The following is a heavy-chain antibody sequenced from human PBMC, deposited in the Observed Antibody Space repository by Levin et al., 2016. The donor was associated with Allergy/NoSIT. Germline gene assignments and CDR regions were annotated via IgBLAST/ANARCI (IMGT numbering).Heavy chain of an antibody. V-gene: IGHV1-69*04. CDR3: AREQGSGWYANRETYYYYGMDV. J-gene: IGHJ6*02. CDR2: IIPILGIA. CDR1: GYTFTSYG. D-gene: IGHD6-19*01. Sequence: SVKVSCKASGYTFTSYGISWVRQAPGQGLEWMGRIIPILGIANYAQKFQGRVTITADKSTSTAYMELSSLRSEDTAVYYCAREQGSGWYANRETYYYYGMDVWGQGTTVTVSS.